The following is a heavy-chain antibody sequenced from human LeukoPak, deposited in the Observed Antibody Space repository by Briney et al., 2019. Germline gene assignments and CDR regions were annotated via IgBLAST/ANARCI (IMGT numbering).Heavy chain of an antibody. V-gene: IGHV4-59*01. Sequence: SETLSLTCTVSGGSISSYYWSWIRQPPGKGLEWIGYIYYSGSTNYNPSLKSRVTISVDTSKNQFSLKLSSVTAADTAVYYCARGTGLGHCDYYLDAWGKGTTVTVSS. CDR2: IYYSGST. CDR1: GGSISSYY. J-gene: IGHJ6*03. D-gene: IGHD2-21*02. CDR3: ARGTGLGHCDYYLDA.